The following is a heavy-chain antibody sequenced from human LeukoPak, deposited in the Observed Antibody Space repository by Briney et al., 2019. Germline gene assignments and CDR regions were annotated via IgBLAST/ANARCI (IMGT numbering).Heavy chain of an antibody. D-gene: IGHD2-15*01. J-gene: IGHJ3*02. Sequence: GGSLRLSCAASGFTFSSYGMHWVRQAPGKGLEWVAVISYDGSNKYYADSVKGRFTISRDNSKNTLYLQMNSLRAEDTAVYYCAKVLIGYCSGGSCYPNDAFDIWGQGTMVTVSS. CDR1: GFTFSSYG. V-gene: IGHV3-30*18. CDR2: ISYDGSNK. CDR3: AKVLIGYCSGGSCYPNDAFDI.